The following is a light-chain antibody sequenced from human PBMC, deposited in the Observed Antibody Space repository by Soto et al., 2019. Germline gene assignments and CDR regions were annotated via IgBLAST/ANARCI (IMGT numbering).Light chain of an antibody. V-gene: IGKV3-20*01. CDR2: GAS. CDR3: QQYGSSPPWT. Sequence: EIVLTQSPGTLSLSPGERATLSCRASESVSSSYLAWYQQKPGQAPRLLIFGASSRATGTPDRFSGSGSGTGFTLAISRLEPEDFAVYYCQQYGSSPPWTFGQGTEVEIK. CDR1: ESVSSSY. J-gene: IGKJ1*01.